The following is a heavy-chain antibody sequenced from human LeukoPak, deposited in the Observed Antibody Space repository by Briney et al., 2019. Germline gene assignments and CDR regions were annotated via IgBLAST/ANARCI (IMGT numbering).Heavy chain of an antibody. D-gene: IGHD3-16*02. CDR2: INSSGSTI. V-gene: IGHV3-48*03. CDR1: GFTFSSYE. CDR3: ARLPVEVWGSYRYRLLGFDY. Sequence: PGGSLRLSCAASGFTFSSYEMSWVRQAPGKGLGWVSYINSSGSTIYYAYYVKGRFTISRDNAKNSLYLQMSSLRAEDTAVYYCARLPVEVWGSYRYRLLGFDYWGQGTLVTVSS. J-gene: IGHJ4*02.